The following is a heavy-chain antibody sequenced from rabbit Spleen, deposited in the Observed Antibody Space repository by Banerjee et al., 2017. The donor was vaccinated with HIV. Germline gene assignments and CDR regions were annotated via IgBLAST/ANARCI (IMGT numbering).Heavy chain of an antibody. D-gene: IGHD8-1*01. J-gene: IGHJ6*01. V-gene: IGHV1S45*01. CDR1: GVSFRSSSY. CDR2: IHTCSSGFS. CDR3: ATDASSSFSSNGMDL. Sequence: QEQPEESGEGPAKPEGALTRTCTVSGVSFRSSSYICSLRQAPGKGLERITCIHTCSSGFSSFTTWAKDRFSICKTSSAAVTQSSPRLSAAETATILCATDASSSFSSNGMDLWEPASLGSVS.